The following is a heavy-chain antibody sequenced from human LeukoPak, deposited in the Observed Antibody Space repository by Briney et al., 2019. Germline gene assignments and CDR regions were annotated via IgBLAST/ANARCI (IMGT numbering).Heavy chain of an antibody. Sequence: PGGSLRLSCAASGFTFSSYAMSWVRQAPGKGLEWVSAISGSGGSTYYADSVKGRFTISRDNFKNTLYLQMNSLRAEDTAVYYCTKASGYDKYFDYWGQGALVTVSS. D-gene: IGHD5-12*01. CDR3: TKASGYDKYFDY. J-gene: IGHJ4*02. V-gene: IGHV3-23*01. CDR2: ISGSGGST. CDR1: GFTFSSYA.